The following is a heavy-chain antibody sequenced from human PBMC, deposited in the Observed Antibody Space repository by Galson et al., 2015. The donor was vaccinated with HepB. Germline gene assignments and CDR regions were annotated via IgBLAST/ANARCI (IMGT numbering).Heavy chain of an antibody. D-gene: IGHD6-19*01. V-gene: IGHV3-33*04. J-gene: IGHJ6*02. CDR3: VRDSGLYGLDV. CDR2: IWYEGSQK. CDR1: GFPFSDYG. Sequence: SLRLSCATSGFPFSDYGMHWVRQAPGKGLEWLAVIWYEGSQKFHEDSVEGRFTISRDNSKNMLFLQMDSLRVDGTAVYFCVRDSGLYGLDVWGQGTRVTVSS.